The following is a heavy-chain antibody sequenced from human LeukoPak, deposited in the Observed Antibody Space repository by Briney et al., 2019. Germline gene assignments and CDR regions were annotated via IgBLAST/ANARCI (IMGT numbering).Heavy chain of an antibody. V-gene: IGHV3-53*01. Sequence: PGGSLRLSCAASGITVSNNYIAWVRQAPGKGLEWVSVLYPGGSTYYPDSVKGRFTISRDNSKNTLYLHMNSLRAEDTAVYYCALNLGRVATMTYLDYWGQGTLVTVSS. J-gene: IGHJ4*02. D-gene: IGHD5-12*01. CDR1: GITVSNNY. CDR2: LYPGGST. CDR3: ALNLGRVATMTYLDY.